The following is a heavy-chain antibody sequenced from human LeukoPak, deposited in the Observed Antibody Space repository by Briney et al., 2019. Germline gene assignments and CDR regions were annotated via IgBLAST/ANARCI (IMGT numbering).Heavy chain of an antibody. CDR3: ARGYCSSTSCSSGLDP. CDR2: IYYSGST. D-gene: IGHD2-2*01. CDR1: GDSISSYY. J-gene: IGHJ5*02. Sequence: SETLSLTCSVSGDSISSYYWSWIRQPPGKGLEWIGYIYYSGSTNYNPSLKSRVTISVDTSKNQFSLKLSSVTAADTAVYYCARGYCSSTSCSSGLDPWGQGTLVTVSS. V-gene: IGHV4-59*01.